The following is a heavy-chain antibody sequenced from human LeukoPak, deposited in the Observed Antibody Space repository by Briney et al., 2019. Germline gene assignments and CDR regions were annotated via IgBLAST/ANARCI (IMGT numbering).Heavy chain of an antibody. Sequence: PGRSLRLSCAASGFTFDDYAMHWVRQAPGKGLEWVSGISWNSGSIGYADSVKGRFTISRDNAKNSLYLQMNSLRAEDTALYYCAKTRTSYSSSWYHFDYWGQGTLVTVSS. CDR1: GFTFDDYA. CDR2: ISWNSGSI. J-gene: IGHJ4*02. D-gene: IGHD6-13*01. CDR3: AKTRTSYSSSWYHFDY. V-gene: IGHV3-9*01.